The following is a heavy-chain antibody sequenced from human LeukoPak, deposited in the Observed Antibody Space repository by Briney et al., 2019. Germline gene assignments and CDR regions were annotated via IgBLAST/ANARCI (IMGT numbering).Heavy chain of an antibody. J-gene: IGHJ4*02. Sequence: SETLSLTCTVSGGSISSYYWSWIRQPAGKGLEWIGRIYTSGSTNYNPSLKSRVTMSVDTSKNQFSLKLSSVTAPDPAVYYCARKYSSGWYVSFDWGQGTLVTVSS. V-gene: IGHV4-4*07. CDR1: GGSISSYY. CDR3: ARKYSSGWYVSFD. D-gene: IGHD6-19*01. CDR2: IYTSGST.